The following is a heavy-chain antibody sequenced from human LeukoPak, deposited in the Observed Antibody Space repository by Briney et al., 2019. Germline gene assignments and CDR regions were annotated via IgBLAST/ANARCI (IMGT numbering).Heavy chain of an antibody. D-gene: IGHD6-19*01. Sequence: GGSLRLSCAASGFSFSSYGMHWVRQAPGKGLEWVAVILYDGSNKYYEESVKGRFTISRDNSKNTLYLQINSLRAEDTAVYYCARAISSGFYGAPDYWGQGTLVTVSS. CDR3: ARAISSGFYGAPDY. CDR2: ILYDGSNK. V-gene: IGHV3-30*03. CDR1: GFSFSSYG. J-gene: IGHJ4*02.